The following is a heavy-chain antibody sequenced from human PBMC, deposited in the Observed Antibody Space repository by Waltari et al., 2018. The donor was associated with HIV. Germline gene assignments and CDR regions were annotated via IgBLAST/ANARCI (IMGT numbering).Heavy chain of an antibody. V-gene: IGHV3-30*03. J-gene: IGHJ4*02. D-gene: IGHD6-19*01. Sequence: QVQLVEAGGGVVQPGRSLGLSCAASGFTFSSYGMHWVRQAPGKGLEWVTVISYYGDNKYYADSVKGRFTISRDNSKNTLYLQMNSLRPEDTAVYYCARGASGWSPGYWGQGTLVTVSS. CDR1: GFTFSSYG. CDR3: ARGASGWSPGY. CDR2: ISYYGDNK.